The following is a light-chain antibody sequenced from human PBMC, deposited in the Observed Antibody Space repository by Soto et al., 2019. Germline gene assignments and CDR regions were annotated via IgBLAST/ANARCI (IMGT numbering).Light chain of an antibody. J-gene: IGKJ1*01. CDR3: HQRKSWPRT. CDR2: DTS. Sequence: EIVLTQSPATLSSSPGARAPLSCRASQTVSSKLAWYPHKPGQAPRLLIYDTSNRATGIPARFSGSGSGTDFTLTISSLEPEDFAVYYCHQRKSWPRTFGQGTKVDIK. CDR1: QTVSSK. V-gene: IGKV3-11*01.